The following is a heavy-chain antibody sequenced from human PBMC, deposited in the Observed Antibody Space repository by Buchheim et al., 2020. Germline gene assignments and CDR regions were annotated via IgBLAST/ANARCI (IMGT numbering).Heavy chain of an antibody. CDR2: ISTDGSTT. D-gene: IGHD1-26*01. CDR1: GFTFSSNW. V-gene: IGHV3-74*01. J-gene: IGHJ4*02. Sequence: EVQLVESGGGLVQPGGSLRLSCAASGFTFSSNWMHWVRQAPGKGLVWVSGISTDGSTTYYADSVQGRFTISRDNAKNTLYLQILSLGGEDTALYYCTRGRSGNYGNFDYWGQGAL. CDR3: TRGRSGNYGNFDY.